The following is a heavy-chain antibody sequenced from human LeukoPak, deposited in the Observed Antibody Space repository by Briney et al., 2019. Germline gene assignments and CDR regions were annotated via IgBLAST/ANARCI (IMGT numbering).Heavy chain of an antibody. V-gene: IGHV1-18*04. D-gene: IGHD2-15*01. J-gene: IGHJ4*02. Sequence: ASVKVSCTASGYTFTSYGISWVRQAPGQGLEWMGWISAYNGNTNYAQKLQGRVTMTTDTSTSTAYMELRSLRSDDTAVYYCARDRIPYCSGGSCYYFDYWGQGTLVTVSS. CDR1: GYTFTSYG. CDR3: ARDRIPYCSGGSCYYFDY. CDR2: ISAYNGNT.